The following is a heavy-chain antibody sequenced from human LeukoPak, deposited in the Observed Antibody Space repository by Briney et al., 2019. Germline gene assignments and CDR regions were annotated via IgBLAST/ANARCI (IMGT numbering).Heavy chain of an antibody. CDR1: GGSISSYY. J-gene: IGHJ4*02. Sequence: SETLSLTCTVSGGSISSYYWSWIRQPAGKGLEWIGHIYYTGRTQDNPSLKSRVSMSIDTSKSQFSLRLTSVTAADTAIYFCATPQSGDHSTIDYWGQGTLVTVSS. V-gene: IGHV4-4*07. CDR2: IYYTGRT. D-gene: IGHD5-12*01. CDR3: ATPQSGDHSTIDY.